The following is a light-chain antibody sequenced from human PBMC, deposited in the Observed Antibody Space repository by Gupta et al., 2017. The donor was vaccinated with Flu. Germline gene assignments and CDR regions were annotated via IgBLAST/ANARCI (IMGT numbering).Light chain of an antibody. CDR1: SSDVGDYNY. CDR3: SSYTSNYSFVV. J-gene: IGLJ2*01. Sequence: QSALTQPASVSGSPGQSFTISCTGTSSDVGDYNYVSWYQQHPGKAPKFLIYEVKNRPSGVSNRFSGSKSGNTASLTISGLQAEDEADYYCSSYTSNYSFVVFGGGTKLTVL. CDR2: EVK. V-gene: IGLV2-14*01.